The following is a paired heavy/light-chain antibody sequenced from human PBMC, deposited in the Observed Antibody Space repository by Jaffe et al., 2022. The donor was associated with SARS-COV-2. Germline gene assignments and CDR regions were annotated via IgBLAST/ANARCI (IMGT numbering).Light chain of an antibody. CDR3: YSTDSSGNHV. V-gene: IGLV3-10*01. J-gene: IGLJ2*01. CDR1: ALPKKY. CDR2: EDK. Sequence: SYELTQPPSVSVSPGQTARITCSGDALPKKYAYWYQQKSGQAPVLVMYEDKKRPSGIPERFSGSSSGTMATLTISGAQVEDEADYYCYSTDSSGNHVFGGGTKLTVL.
Heavy chain of an antibody. CDR1: GYTFSRYA. V-gene: IGHV1-3*01. CDR2: INAGNGIT. Sequence: QVQLVQSGAEVKEPGASVKVSCKTSGYTFSRYAMHWVRQAPGQRLEWMGWINAGNGITKYSQKFQGRVTITGDTSASTAYMELSSLKSDDTAVYYCARWEASLPFDYWGQGTLVTVSS. CDR3: ARWEASLPFDY. D-gene: IGHD3-16*02. J-gene: IGHJ4*02.